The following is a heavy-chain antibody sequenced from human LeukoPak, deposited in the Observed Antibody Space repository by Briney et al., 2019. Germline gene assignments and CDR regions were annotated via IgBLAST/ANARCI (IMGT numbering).Heavy chain of an antibody. CDR1: GGSVSSDSYY. V-gene: IGHV4-61*01. CDR2: IYYSGST. J-gene: IGHJ4*02. CDR3: ARVSGSYPYYFDY. D-gene: IGHD1-26*01. Sequence: PSETLSLTCSVSGGSVSSDSYYWSWIRQPPGTGLEWIGYIYYSGSTNYNPSLKSRVIISIDTSKNQFSLKLSSVTAADTAVYYCARVSGSYPYYFDYWGQGTLVTVSS.